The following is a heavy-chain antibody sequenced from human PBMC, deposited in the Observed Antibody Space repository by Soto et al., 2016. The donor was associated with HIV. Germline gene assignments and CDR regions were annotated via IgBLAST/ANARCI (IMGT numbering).Heavy chain of an antibody. V-gene: IGHV3-23*01. J-gene: IGHJ6*02. Sequence: EVQLLESGGGLVQPGGSLRLSCAASGFTFSSYAMSWVRQAPGKGLEWVSAISGSGGSTYFADSVKGRFTISRDNSKNTLYLQMNSLRAEDTAVYYCDKRLGYFDWSTYYYFGMDVWGQGTTVTVSS. CDR1: GFTFSSYA. D-gene: IGHD3-9*01. CDR3: DKRLGYFDWSTYYYFGMDV. CDR2: ISGSGGST.